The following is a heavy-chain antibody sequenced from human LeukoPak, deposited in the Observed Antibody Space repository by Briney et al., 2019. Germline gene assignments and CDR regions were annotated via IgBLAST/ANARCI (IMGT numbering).Heavy chain of an antibody. CDR1: GFTFSSYA. D-gene: IGHD6-13*01. CDR3: AKDFGSSWLSWFDP. J-gene: IGHJ5*02. V-gene: IGHV3-23*01. CDR2: ISGSGGIT. Sequence: PGGSLRLSCAASGFTFSSYAMSWVRQAPGKGLEWVSAISGSGGITYYADSVKGRFTISRDNSKNTLYLQMNSLRAEDTAVYYCAKDFGSSWLSWFDPWGERTLVTVSS.